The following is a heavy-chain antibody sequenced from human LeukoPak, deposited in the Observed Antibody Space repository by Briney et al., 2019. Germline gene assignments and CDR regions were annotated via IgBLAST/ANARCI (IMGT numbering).Heavy chain of an antibody. V-gene: IGHV3-21*01. J-gene: IGHJ4*02. D-gene: IGHD5-24*01. Sequence: GGSLRLSCAASGFTFSSYSMNWVRQAPGKGLEWVSSISSSSSYIYYADSVKGRFTISRDNAKNSLYLQMNSLRAEDTAVYYYARDGYKAYYFDYWGQGTLVTVSS. CDR2: ISSSSSYI. CDR3: ARDGYKAYYFDY. CDR1: GFTFSSYS.